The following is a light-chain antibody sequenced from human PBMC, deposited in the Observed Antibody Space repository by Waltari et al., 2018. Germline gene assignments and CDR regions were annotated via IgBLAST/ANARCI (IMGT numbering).Light chain of an antibody. Sequence: QSALTQPASVSGSPGQSITISCTGTSSDIGGYDFVSWYQQHPGRAPRLIIYDVTHRPSGVSNRFSGSKSGNTASLTISGRQADDDADYYCSSHRSGNTVDVLFGGGTKLTVL. V-gene: IGLV2-14*03. CDR2: DVT. CDR3: SSHRSGNTVDVL. J-gene: IGLJ2*01. CDR1: SSDIGGYDF.